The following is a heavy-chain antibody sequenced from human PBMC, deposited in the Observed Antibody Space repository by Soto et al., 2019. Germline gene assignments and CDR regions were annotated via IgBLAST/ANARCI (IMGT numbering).Heavy chain of an antibody. D-gene: IGHD4-17*01. Sequence: EVRLLESGGGLVLSGGSLRLSCAASGFTFSHYSMSWVRQAPGKGLEWGSGVSGSGARTYYADSVKGRFIISRDNSKNTLSLQMNSLRAEDTAVYYCAKDPNTDYVGAFEFGGQGRMVTVSS. V-gene: IGHV3-23*01. J-gene: IGHJ3*01. CDR1: GFTFSHYS. CDR3: AKDPNTDYVGAFEF. CDR2: VSGSGART.